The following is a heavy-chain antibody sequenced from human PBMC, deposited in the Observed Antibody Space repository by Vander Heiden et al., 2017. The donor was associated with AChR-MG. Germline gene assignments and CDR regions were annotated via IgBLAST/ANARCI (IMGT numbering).Heavy chain of an antibody. D-gene: IGHD3-3*01. CDR2: IKQDGSEK. V-gene: IGHV3-7*01. J-gene: IGHJ4*02. CDR3: AREVSGLGVKKYFDY. Sequence: EVQLVESGGGLVQPGGSLRLSCAASGFAISTNWMSWVGQPPGKGLECVANIKQDGSEKTYVDSVNGRFTISRDNAKNSLYLQMNSLRAEDTAVYYCAREVSGLGVKKYFDYWGQGTLVTVSS. CDR1: GFAISTNW.